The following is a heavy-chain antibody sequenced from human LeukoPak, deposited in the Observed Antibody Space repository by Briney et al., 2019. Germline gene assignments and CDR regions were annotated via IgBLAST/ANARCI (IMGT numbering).Heavy chain of an antibody. Sequence: PSETLSLTCAVYGGSFSGYYWSWIRQPPGKGLEWIGEINHSGSTNYNPSLKGRVTISVDTSKNQFSLKLSSVTAADTAVYYCARGLGYSYGYWYYFDYWGQGTLVTVSS. J-gene: IGHJ4*02. D-gene: IGHD5-18*01. CDR2: INHSGST. CDR3: ARGLGYSYGYWYYFDY. V-gene: IGHV4-34*01. CDR1: GGSFSGYY.